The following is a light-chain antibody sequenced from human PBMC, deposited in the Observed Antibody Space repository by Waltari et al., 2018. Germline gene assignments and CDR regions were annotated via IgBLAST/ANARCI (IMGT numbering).Light chain of an antibody. CDR2: YIS. V-gene: IGKV1D-12*01. CDR3: QQASRFPRT. CDR1: QGLDNW. J-gene: IGKJ4*01. Sequence: DIQMTQSPSSVSASVGDRVTITCRASQGLDNWVSWYQQKPGEAPRLLIYYISNLETGVQSRFSGSGSGTDFTLTINSLQPEDYATYYCQQASRFPRTFGSGTKVDVK.